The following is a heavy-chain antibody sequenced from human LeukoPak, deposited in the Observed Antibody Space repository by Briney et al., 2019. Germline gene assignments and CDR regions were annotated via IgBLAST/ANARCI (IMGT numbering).Heavy chain of an antibody. D-gene: IGHD1-14*01. Sequence: PSETLSLTCTVSGGSISSSNYYWGWVRQPPGKGLEWIGSIYYSGATFYKPALKSRVTISVDTSKNQFSLKLSSVTAADTAVYYCAGEITSSCHHWGQGNLVTVSS. CDR1: GGSISSSNYY. CDR2: IYYSGAT. J-gene: IGHJ1*01. V-gene: IGHV4-39*01. CDR3: AGEITSSCHH.